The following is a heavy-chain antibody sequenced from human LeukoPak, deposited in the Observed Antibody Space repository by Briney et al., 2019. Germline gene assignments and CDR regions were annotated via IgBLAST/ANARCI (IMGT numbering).Heavy chain of an antibody. CDR2: IRPSTGDT. V-gene: IGHV1-18*01. Sequence: GASVKVSCKASGYTFTSHGIIWVRQAPGQGLEWMGWIRPSTGDTDYALNLQGRVTLTTDTSTTTAYMELRSLRSDDTAVYYCARVRDHLFDYWGQGTLVTVSS. CDR1: GYTFTSHG. CDR3: ARVRDHLFDY. J-gene: IGHJ4*02. D-gene: IGHD1-14*01.